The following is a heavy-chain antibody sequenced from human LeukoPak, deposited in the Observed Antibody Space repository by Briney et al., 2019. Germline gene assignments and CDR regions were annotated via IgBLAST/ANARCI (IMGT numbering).Heavy chain of an antibody. D-gene: IGHD3-10*01. J-gene: IGHJ4*02. CDR1: GGSIGSYY. V-gene: IGHV4-4*07. CDR2: IFHSGST. Sequence: SETLSLTCNVLGGSIGSYYWSWIRQPAGKGLEWIGRIFHSGSTNYNPTLKSRVTISVDTSKNQFSLKLNSVNAADTAVYYCARGVGYGSGSFDYWGQGTLVTVSS. CDR3: ARGVGYGSGSFDY.